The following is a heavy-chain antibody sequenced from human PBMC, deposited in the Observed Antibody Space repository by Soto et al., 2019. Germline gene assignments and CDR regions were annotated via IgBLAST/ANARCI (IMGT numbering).Heavy chain of an antibody. CDR1: GFIFSSSD. Sequence: EGQLVESGGGLVEPGGSLRLSCAASGFIFSSSDMTWVRQAPGKGLEYVSSINYNGIYTLYAEPAKGRFTISRDNAKNSLYLQMYSLTAEDTAVYFCARKSNSDISGYDDFDDWGQGTLVIVSS. D-gene: IGHD3-22*01. J-gene: IGHJ4*02. CDR2: INYNGIYT. CDR3: ARKSNSDISGYDDFDD. V-gene: IGHV3-21*06.